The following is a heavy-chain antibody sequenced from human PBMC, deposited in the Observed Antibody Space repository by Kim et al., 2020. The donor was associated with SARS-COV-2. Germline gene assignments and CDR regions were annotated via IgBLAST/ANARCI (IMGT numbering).Heavy chain of an antibody. CDR2: IYYSGST. J-gene: IGHJ3*02. CDR1: GGSISSSSYY. D-gene: IGHD6-13*01. V-gene: IGHV4-39*01. CDR3: ARQRKQRLVQDAFDI. Sequence: SETLSLTCTVSGGSISSSSYYWGWIRQPPGKGLEWIGSIYYSGSTYYNPSLKSRVTISVDTSKNQFSLKLSSVTAADTAVYYCARQRKQRLVQDAFDIWGQGTMVTVSS.